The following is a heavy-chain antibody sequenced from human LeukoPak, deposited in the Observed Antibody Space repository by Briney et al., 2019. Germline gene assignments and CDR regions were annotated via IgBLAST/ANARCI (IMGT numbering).Heavy chain of an antibody. Sequence: GASVKVSCKASGYTVTSYGISWVRQAPGQGLEWMGWISAYNGNTNYAQKLQGRVTMTTDTSTSTAYMELRSLRSDDTAVYYCARAERTVTTLSGNWFDPWGQGTLVTVSS. CDR1: GYTVTSYG. J-gene: IGHJ5*02. V-gene: IGHV1-18*01. CDR2: ISAYNGNT. CDR3: ARAERTVTTLSGNWFDP. D-gene: IGHD4-17*01.